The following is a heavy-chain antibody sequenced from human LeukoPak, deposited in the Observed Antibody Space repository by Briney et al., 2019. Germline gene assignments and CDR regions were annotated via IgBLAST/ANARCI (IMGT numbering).Heavy chain of an antibody. J-gene: IGHJ5*02. CDR3: ARDQGYGDYIYDS. CDR2: IYTSGST. D-gene: IGHD4-17*01. V-gene: IGHV4-61*02. Sequence: PSETLSLTCTVSGGSISSGSYYWSWIRQPAGKGLEWIGRIYTSGSTNYNPSLKSRITISVDTSKNQFSLKLTSVTAADTAVYYCARDQGYGDYIYDSWGQGTLVTVSS. CDR1: GGSISSGSYY.